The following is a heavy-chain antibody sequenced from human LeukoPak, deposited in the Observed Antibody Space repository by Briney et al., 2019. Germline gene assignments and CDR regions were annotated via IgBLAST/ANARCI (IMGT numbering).Heavy chain of an antibody. D-gene: IGHD3-10*01. CDR1: GFTFSSYG. Sequence: GRSLRLSCVASGFTFSSYGMHWVRQAPGKGLEWVAVIWYDGSNKYYADSVKGRFTISRDNSKNTLYLQMNSLRAEDTAVYYCARDLDYGSGSYSYFDYWGQGTLVAVSS. CDR2: IWYDGSNK. J-gene: IGHJ4*02. V-gene: IGHV3-33*01. CDR3: ARDLDYGSGSYSYFDY.